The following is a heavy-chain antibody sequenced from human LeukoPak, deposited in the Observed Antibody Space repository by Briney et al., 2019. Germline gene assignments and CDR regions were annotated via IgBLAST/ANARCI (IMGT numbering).Heavy chain of an antibody. CDR2: INHSGST. D-gene: IGHD6-6*01. V-gene: IGHV4-34*01. J-gene: IGHJ4*02. Sequence: SETLSLTCAVYGGSFSGYYWSWIRQPPGKGLEWIGEINHSGSTNYNPSLRSRVTISVDTSKNQFSLKLSSVTAADTAVYYCARGGGSSSSALDYWGQGTLVTVPS. CDR3: ARGGGSSSSALDY. CDR1: GGSFSGYY.